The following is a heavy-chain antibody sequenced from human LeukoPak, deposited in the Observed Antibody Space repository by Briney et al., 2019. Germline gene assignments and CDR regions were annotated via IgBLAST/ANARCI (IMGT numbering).Heavy chain of an antibody. V-gene: IGHV3-23*01. D-gene: IGHD1-1*01. CDR3: AKGQELDDGVFDS. CDR1: GLTVSSNY. CDR2: IRSNGETT. Sequence: GGSLRLSCAASGLTVSSNYMSWVRQAPGKGLEWVSTIRSNGETTYNADSVKGRFTISRDNSKKTLYLQLNSLRVEDTAIYYCAKGQELDDGVFDSWGQGTLVTVSS. J-gene: IGHJ4*02.